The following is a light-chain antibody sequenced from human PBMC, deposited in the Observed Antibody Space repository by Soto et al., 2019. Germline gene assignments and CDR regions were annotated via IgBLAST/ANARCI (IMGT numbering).Light chain of an antibody. V-gene: IGKV1-27*01. J-gene: IGKJ1*01. Sequence: IQMTQSPSSLSASVGDRVTITCRASQGISNYLAWYQQKPGKVPKLLIFAASTLQSGVPYRFSGSGSGTDFTLTISSLQPEDVASYYCQKYNRVPWTFGQGPRVEIK. CDR2: AAS. CDR3: QKYNRVPWT. CDR1: QGISNY.